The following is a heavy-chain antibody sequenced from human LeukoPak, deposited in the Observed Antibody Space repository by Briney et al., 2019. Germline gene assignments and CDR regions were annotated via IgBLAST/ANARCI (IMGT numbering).Heavy chain of an antibody. CDR1: GFTFSSYW. Sequence: GGSLRLSCAASGFTFSSYWMHWVRQAPGKGLVWVSRINSDGSSTSYADSVKGRLTISRDNAKNTLYLQMNSLRAEDTAVYYCARVRGVLRYFDWYYDYWGQGTLVTVSS. J-gene: IGHJ4*02. V-gene: IGHV3-74*01. D-gene: IGHD3-9*01. CDR2: INSDGSST. CDR3: ARVRGVLRYFDWYYDY.